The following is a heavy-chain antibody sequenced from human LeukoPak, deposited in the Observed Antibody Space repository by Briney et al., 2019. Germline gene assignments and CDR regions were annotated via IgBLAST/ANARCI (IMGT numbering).Heavy chain of an antibody. V-gene: IGHV4-61*01. D-gene: IGHD3-22*01. CDR3: ARDRDYYDSSGYYGHYFDY. CDR2: IYYSGST. J-gene: IGHJ4*02. Sequence: SETLSLTCTVSGGSISSSSYYWGWIRQPPGKGLEWIGYIYYSGSTNYNPSLKSRVTISVDTSKNQFSLKLSSVTAADTAVYYCARDRDYYDSSGYYGHYFDYWGQGTLVTVSS. CDR1: GGSISSSSYY.